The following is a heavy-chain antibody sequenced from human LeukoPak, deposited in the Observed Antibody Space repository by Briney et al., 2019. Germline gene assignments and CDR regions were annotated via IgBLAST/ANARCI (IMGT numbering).Heavy chain of an antibody. J-gene: IGHJ4*02. CDR1: GFTFSSYA. D-gene: IGHD1-26*01. CDR2: ISGSGGST. CDR3: AKVPHSGSYGNHHLDY. V-gene: IGHV3-23*01. Sequence: GGSLRLSCAASGFTFSSYAMSWVRQAPGKGLEWVSAISGSGGSTYYADSVKGRFTISRDNSKNTLYLQMNSLRAEDTAVYYCAKVPHSGSYGNHHLDYWGQGTLVTVSS.